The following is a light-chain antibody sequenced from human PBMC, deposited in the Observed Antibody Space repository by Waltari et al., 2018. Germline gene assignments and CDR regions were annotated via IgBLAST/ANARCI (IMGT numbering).Light chain of an antibody. J-gene: IGLJ3*02. CDR1: SSDIGRYDL. V-gene: IGLV2-23*02. CDR3: CSYAGNYIWV. CDR2: DVT. Sequence: QSALTQPAAVSGSPGQSVTISCTGASSDIGRYDLVSWYQQHPGNAPKLVISDVTKRPSGVSDRCSGSKSGDTASLTISGLQFEDEADYYCCSYAGNYIWVFGGGTRLTVL.